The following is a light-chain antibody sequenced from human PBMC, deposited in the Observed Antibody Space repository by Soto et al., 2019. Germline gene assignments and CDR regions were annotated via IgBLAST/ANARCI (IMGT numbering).Light chain of an antibody. CDR3: QQTYSTPRT. J-gene: IGKJ1*01. CDR2: AAS. Sequence: DIQMTQSPSSLSASVGDRVTMTCRASQTISSYLHWYQQKPGKAPNLLIYAASSFQSGVPSRFSGSGSGTDFTLTINSLQPEDFAIYYCQQTYSTPRTFGQGTKVEIK. V-gene: IGKV1-39*01. CDR1: QTISSY.